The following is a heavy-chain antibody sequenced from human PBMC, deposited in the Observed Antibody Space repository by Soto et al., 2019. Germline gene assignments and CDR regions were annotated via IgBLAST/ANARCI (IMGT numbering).Heavy chain of an antibody. CDR3: ARVATKSSRTPGNFDF. J-gene: IGHJ4*02. D-gene: IGHD6-6*01. CDR2: VYHSGRT. V-gene: IGHV4-4*02. CDR1: GGSIRSSNW. Sequence: GTLSLTCAVSGGSIRSSNWWSVVLQPPVKGLEWIWEVYHSGRTNLKPSLESRVTMSVDHSRNQFSLRLTSVTAADTAVYYCARVATKSSRTPGNFDFWGEGTLVTVSS.